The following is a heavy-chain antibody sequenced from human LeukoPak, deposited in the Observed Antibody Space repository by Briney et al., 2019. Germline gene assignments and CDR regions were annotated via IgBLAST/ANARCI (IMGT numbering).Heavy chain of an antibody. CDR1: GDSVSSNSVT. CDR3: ARRLTQYDCFDP. CDR2: TYYRSTWYN. J-gene: IGHJ5*02. V-gene: IGHV6-1*01. Sequence: SQTLSLTCAISGDSVSSNSVTWNWIRQSPSRGLEWLVRTYYRSTWYNDYAVSVRGRITVNPDTSKNQFSLHLNSVTPQDTAVYYCARRLTQYDCFDPWGQGILATVS. D-gene: IGHD2-2*01.